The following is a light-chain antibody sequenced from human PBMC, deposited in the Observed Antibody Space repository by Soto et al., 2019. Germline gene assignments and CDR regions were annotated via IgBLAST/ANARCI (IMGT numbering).Light chain of an antibody. V-gene: IGKV3-15*01. CDR3: QQDNYRPLT. CDR1: QSVSSN. Sequence: EIVMMQSPATRSVSAGERATLSCRASQSVSSNLAWYQQKPGQAPRLLIYGASTRATGIPARFSGSGSGTEFTLTISSLQSEDFAVYYCQQDNYRPLTFGGGTKVDIK. J-gene: IGKJ4*01. CDR2: GAS.